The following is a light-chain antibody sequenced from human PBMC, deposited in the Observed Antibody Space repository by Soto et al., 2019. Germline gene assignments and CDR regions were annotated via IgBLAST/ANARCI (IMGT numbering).Light chain of an antibody. J-gene: IGKJ2*01. CDR1: QSVKYNY. V-gene: IGKV3-20*01. Sequence: EIGVTQSTGTLSLSPGERGTLSCRASQSVKYNYLAWYQQKPGQAPRLLIYGASSRASDIPDRFSGSGSGTDFTLTISRQEREDSAVYYCQQYGGSPPYTFGQGTKLEIK. CDR3: QQYGGSPPYT. CDR2: GAS.